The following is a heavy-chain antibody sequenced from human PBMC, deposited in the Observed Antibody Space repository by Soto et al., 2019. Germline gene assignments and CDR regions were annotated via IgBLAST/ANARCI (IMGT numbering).Heavy chain of an antibody. Sequence: SETLSLTCTVSGGSISSYYWSWIRQPPGKGLEWIGYIYYSGSTNYNPSLKSRVTISVDTSKNQFSLKLSSVTAADTAVYYCARAWGYAFDFWGQGTMVTVSS. V-gene: IGHV4-59*01. CDR3: ARAWGYAFDF. J-gene: IGHJ3*01. D-gene: IGHD7-27*01. CDR1: GGSISSYY. CDR2: IYYSGST.